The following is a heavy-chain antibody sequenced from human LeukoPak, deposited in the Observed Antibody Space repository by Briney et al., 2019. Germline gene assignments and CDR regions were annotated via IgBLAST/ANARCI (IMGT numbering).Heavy chain of an antibody. Sequence: PSETLSLTCTVSGGSISSGSYYWSWIRQPAGKGLEWIGHIYTSGNTNYNPSLKSRVTISVDKSKNQFSLKLSSVTAADTAVYYCAQREGIDDSSGYYYVAFDYWGQGTLVTVSS. CDR1: GGSISSGSYY. CDR3: AQREGIDDSSGYYYVAFDY. V-gene: IGHV4-61*09. D-gene: IGHD3-22*01. CDR2: IYTSGNT. J-gene: IGHJ4*02.